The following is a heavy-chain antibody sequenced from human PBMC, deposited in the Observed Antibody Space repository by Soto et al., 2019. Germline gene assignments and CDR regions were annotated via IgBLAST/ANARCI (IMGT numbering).Heavy chain of an antibody. V-gene: IGHV4-59*08. CDR2: IYYSGST. CDR3: AGLRVEGVRGVITGFDI. CDR1: GGSISSYY. D-gene: IGHD3-10*01. J-gene: IGHJ3*02. Sequence: SETLSLTCTVSGGSISSYYWSWIRQPPGKGLEWIGYIYYSGSTNYNPSLKSRVTISVDTSKNQFSLKLSSVTAADTAVYYCAGLRVEGVRGVITGFDIWGQGTMVTVSS.